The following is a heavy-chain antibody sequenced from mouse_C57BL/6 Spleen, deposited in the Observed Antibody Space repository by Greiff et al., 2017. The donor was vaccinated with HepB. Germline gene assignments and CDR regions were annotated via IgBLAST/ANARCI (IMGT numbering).Heavy chain of an antibody. CDR1: GFTFSSYA. CDR2: ISSGGDYI. CDR3: TRDFLYYYGSSSWFAY. J-gene: IGHJ3*01. Sequence: EVQLVESGEGLVKPGGSLKLSCAASGFTFSSYAMSWVRQTPEKRLEWVAYISSGGDYINYADTVKGRFTISRDHARNTLYLQMSSLKSEDTAIYYCTRDFLYYYGSSSWFAYWGQGTLVTVSA. D-gene: IGHD1-1*01. V-gene: IGHV5-9-1*02.